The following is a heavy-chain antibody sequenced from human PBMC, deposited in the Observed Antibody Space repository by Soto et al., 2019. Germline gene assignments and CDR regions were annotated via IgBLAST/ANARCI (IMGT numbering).Heavy chain of an antibody. CDR2: INHSGST. V-gene: IGHV4-34*01. D-gene: IGHD3-22*01. CDR3: ARGLGYYDSSGYDRDY. J-gene: IGHJ4*02. Sequence: QVQLQQWGAGLLKPSETLSLTCAVYGGSFSGYYWSWIRQPPGKGLEWIGEINHSGSTNYNPSLKSRVTISVDTSKNQCSLKLSSVTAADTAVYYCARGLGYYDSSGYDRDYWGQGTLVTVSS. CDR1: GGSFSGYY.